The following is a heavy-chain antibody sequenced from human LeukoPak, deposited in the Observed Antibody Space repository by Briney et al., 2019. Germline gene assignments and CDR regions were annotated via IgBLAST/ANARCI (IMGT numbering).Heavy chain of an antibody. CDR2: ISSSGSTI. CDR3: AKVYYYGSGSYYPGDY. J-gene: IGHJ4*02. Sequence: GGSLRLSCAASGFTFSSYEMNWVRQAPGKGLEWVSYISSSGSTIYYADSVKGRFTISRDNSKNTLYLQMNSLRAEDTAVYYCAKVYYYGSGSYYPGDYWGQGTLVTVSS. V-gene: IGHV3-48*03. CDR1: GFTFSSYE. D-gene: IGHD3-10*01.